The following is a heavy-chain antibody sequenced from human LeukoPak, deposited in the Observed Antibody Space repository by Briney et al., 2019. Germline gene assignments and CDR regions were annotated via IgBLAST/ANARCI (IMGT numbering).Heavy chain of an antibody. Sequence: GGSLRLSCAASGFTFSHYAMSWVRQAPGKGLEWVSVISGSASNKYYADYADSVKGRFTISRDNSKNTLYLQMNSLRVEDTAVYYCAKDQYGSGNYFDYWGQGTLVTVSS. CDR2: ISGSASNKYYA. J-gene: IGHJ4*02. CDR1: GFTFSHYA. V-gene: IGHV3-23*01. CDR3: AKDQYGSGNYFDY. D-gene: IGHD3-10*01.